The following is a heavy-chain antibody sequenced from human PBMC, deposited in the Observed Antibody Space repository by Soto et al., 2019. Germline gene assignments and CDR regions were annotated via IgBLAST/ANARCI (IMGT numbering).Heavy chain of an antibody. CDR3: ARASVVVAASHWFDP. CDR1: GGSISSYY. Sequence: PSETLSLTCTVSGGSISSYYWSWIRQPPGKGLEWIGYIYYSGSTNYNPSLKSRVTISVDTSKNQFSLKLSSVTAADTAVYYCARASVVVAASHWFDPWGQGXLVTVS. J-gene: IGHJ5*02. V-gene: IGHV4-59*01. CDR2: IYYSGST. D-gene: IGHD2-15*01.